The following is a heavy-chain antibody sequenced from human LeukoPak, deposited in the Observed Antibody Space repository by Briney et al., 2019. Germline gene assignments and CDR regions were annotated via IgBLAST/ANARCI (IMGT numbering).Heavy chain of an antibody. CDR3: ARDRGASGYFDY. D-gene: IGHD2-15*01. Sequence: SETLSLTCTVSGGSISSYYWSWIRQPLGKGLEWIGYIYYSGSTNYNPSLKSRATISVDTSKNQFSLKLSSVTAADTAVYYCARDRGASGYFDYWGQGTLVTVSS. V-gene: IGHV4-59*01. CDR1: GGSISSYY. CDR2: IYYSGST. J-gene: IGHJ4*02.